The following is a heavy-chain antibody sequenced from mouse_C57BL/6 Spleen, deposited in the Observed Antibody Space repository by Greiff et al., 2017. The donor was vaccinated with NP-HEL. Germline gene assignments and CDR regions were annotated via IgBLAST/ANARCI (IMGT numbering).Heavy chain of an antibody. Sequence: QVQLQQSGAELVRPGASVKLSCKASGYTFTDYYINWVKQRPGQGLEWIARIYPGSGNTYYNEKFKGKATLTAEKSSSTAYMQLSSLTSEDSAVYFCARLDGSSSSFAYWGQGTLVTVSA. CDR3: ARLDGSSSSFAY. D-gene: IGHD1-1*01. CDR1: GYTFTDYY. V-gene: IGHV1-76*01. J-gene: IGHJ3*01. CDR2: IYPGSGNT.